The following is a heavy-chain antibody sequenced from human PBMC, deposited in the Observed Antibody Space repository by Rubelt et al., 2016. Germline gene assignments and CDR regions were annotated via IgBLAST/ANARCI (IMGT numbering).Heavy chain of an antibody. J-gene: IGHJ3*02. V-gene: IGHV4-59*01. CDR2: IYSSGST. D-gene: IGHD6-6*01. Sequence: QLQLQESGPGLVKPSETLSPTCVVSGGSISSYYWSWIRQPPGKGLEWIGDIYSSGSTHYIPSLKSRVSISLDTSKNQFSLKLSSVTAADTAVYYCARSWAWTARKDAFDIWGQGTMVTVSS. CDR3: ARSWAWTARKDAFDI. CDR1: GGSISSYY.